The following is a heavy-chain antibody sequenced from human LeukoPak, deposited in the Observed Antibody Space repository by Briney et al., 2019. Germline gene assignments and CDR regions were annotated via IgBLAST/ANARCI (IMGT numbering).Heavy chain of an antibody. J-gene: IGHJ4*02. CDR3: AREDYGGNSGTYFDY. V-gene: IGHV6-1*01. CDR2: TYHRSKWYY. D-gene: IGHD4-23*01. Sequence: SQTLSLTCAISGDSVSSSNAAWNWMRQSPSRGLEWLGRTYHRSKWYYDYAVSVRSRITINPDTSKNQFSLQMNSVTPEDTAVYYCAREDYGGNSGTYFDYWGQGTLVIVSS. CDR1: GDSVSSSNAA.